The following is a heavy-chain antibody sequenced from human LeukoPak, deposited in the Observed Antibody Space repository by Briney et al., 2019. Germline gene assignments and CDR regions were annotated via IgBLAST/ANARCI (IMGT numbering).Heavy chain of an antibody. Sequence: GGSLRLSCAASGFTFSSYSMNWVRQAPGKGLEWVSSISSSSSYIYYADSVKGRFTISRDNAKNSLYLQMNSLRAEDTAVYYCAREFTGSGSPCFDYWGQGTLVTVSS. D-gene: IGHD3-10*01. V-gene: IGHV3-21*01. CDR1: GFTFSSYS. J-gene: IGHJ4*02. CDR2: ISSSSSYI. CDR3: AREFTGSGSPCFDY.